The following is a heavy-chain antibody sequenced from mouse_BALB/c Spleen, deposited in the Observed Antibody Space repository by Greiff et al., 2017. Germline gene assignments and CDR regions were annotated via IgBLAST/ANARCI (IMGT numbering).Heavy chain of an antibody. Sequence: EVKLMESGGGLVQPGGSLKLSCAASGFTFSSYTMSWVRQTPEKRLEWVAYISNGGGSTYYPDTVKGRFTISRDNAKNTLYLQMSSLKSEDTAMYYCARQKLGLDYWGQGTTLTVAS. CDR2: ISNGGGST. J-gene: IGHJ2*01. CDR3: ARQKLGLDY. D-gene: IGHD4-1*01. V-gene: IGHV5-12-2*01. CDR1: GFTFSSYT.